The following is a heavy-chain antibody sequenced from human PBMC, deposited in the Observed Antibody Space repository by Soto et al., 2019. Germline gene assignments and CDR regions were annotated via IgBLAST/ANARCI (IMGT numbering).Heavy chain of an antibody. D-gene: IGHD4-17*01. CDR3: ARDTRDRTVTYLFDY. Sequence: EVQLVESGGGLVQPGGSLRLSCAASGFTFSSYEMNWVRQAPGKGLEWVSYISSSGSTIYYADSVKGRFTISRDNAKNSLYLQMNSLRAEDTAVYYCARDTRDRTVTYLFDYWGQGTLVTVSS. CDR1: GFTFSSYE. CDR2: ISSSGSTI. V-gene: IGHV3-48*03. J-gene: IGHJ4*02.